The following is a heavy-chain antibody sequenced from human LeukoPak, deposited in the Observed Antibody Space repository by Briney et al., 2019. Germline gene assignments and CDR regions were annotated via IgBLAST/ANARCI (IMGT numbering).Heavy chain of an antibody. CDR3: ARHGEVGTTYAFDY. Sequence: SETLSLTCAVYGGSFRSYYWSWIRQPPGKGLEWIGEINDSGSTNYNPSLKSRVTISVDTSKNQFSLKMSSVSAADTAVYYCARHGEVGTTYAFDYWGQGTLVTVSS. CDR2: INDSGST. J-gene: IGHJ4*02. CDR1: GGSFRSYY. D-gene: IGHD3-16*01. V-gene: IGHV4-34*01.